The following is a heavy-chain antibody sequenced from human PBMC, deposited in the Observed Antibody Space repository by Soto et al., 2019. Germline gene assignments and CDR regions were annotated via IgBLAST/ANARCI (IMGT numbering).Heavy chain of an antibody. CDR3: ARASTTMARGALDY. Sequence: GGSLRLSCAASGFTFSSYAMHWVRQAPGKGLEWVAVISYDGSNKYYADSVKGRFTISRDNSKNTLYLQMNSLRAEDTAVYYCARASTTMARGALDYWGQGTLVTVSS. D-gene: IGHD3-10*01. CDR1: GFTFSSYA. J-gene: IGHJ4*02. V-gene: IGHV3-30-3*01. CDR2: ISYDGSNK.